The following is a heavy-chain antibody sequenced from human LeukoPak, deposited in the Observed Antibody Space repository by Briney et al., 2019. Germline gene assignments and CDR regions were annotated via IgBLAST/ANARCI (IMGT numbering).Heavy chain of an antibody. CDR2: ISSSSSYI. CDR3: ASTPLGVSGAFDI. J-gene: IGHJ3*02. V-gene: IGHV3-21*01. CDR1: GFTFSSYG. Sequence: PGGSLRLSCAASGFTFSSYGMHWVRQAPGKGLEWVSSISSSSSYIYYADSVKGRFTISRDNAKNSLYLQMNSLRAEDTAVYYCASTPLGVSGAFDIWGQGTMVTVSS. D-gene: IGHD1-26*01.